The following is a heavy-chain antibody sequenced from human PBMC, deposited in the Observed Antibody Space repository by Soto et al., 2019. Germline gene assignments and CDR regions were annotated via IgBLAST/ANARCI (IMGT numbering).Heavy chain of an antibody. CDR2: ISYDGSNK. Sequence: GGSLRLSCAASGFTFSSYAMHWVRQAPGKGLEWVAVISYDGSNKYYADSVKGRFTISRDNSKNTLYLQMNSLRAEDTAVYYCARDLSRIEGSSWYYFDYWGQGTLVTVSS. D-gene: IGHD6-13*01. CDR3: ARDLSRIEGSSWYYFDY. V-gene: IGHV3-30-3*01. CDR1: GFTFSSYA. J-gene: IGHJ4*02.